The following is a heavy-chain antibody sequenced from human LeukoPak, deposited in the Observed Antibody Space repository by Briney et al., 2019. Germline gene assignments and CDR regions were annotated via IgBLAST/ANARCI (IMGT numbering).Heavy chain of an antibody. D-gene: IGHD1-7*01. CDR2: IYHSGST. Sequence: SETLSLTCTVSGYSISSGYYWGWIRQPPGKGLEWIGSIYHSGSTYYNPSLKCRVTISVDTSKNQFSLKLSSVTAADTAVYYCARDPAGTTLTRFDPWGQGTLVTVSS. V-gene: IGHV4-38-2*02. CDR1: GYSISSGYY. CDR3: ARDPAGTTLTRFDP. J-gene: IGHJ5*02.